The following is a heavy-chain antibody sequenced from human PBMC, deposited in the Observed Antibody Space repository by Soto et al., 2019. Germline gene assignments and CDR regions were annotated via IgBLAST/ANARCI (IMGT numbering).Heavy chain of an antibody. Sequence: SETLSLTCAVYGGSFSGYYWSWIRQPPGKGLEWIGEINHSGSTNYNPSLKSRVTISVDTSKNQFSLKLSSVTAADTAVYYCARGLGAFDIWGQGTMVTVSS. V-gene: IGHV4-34*01. D-gene: IGHD7-27*01. J-gene: IGHJ3*02. CDR3: ARGLGAFDI. CDR2: INHSGST. CDR1: GGSFSGYY.